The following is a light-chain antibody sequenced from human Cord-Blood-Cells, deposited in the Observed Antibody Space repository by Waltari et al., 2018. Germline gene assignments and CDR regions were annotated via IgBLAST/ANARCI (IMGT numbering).Light chain of an antibody. J-gene: IGKJ1*01. Sequence: DIQMTQSPSTLSASVGDRVTITCRASQSISSWLAWYQQKPGKAPKLLIYDASSLESGVPSRFSGSGSGTEFTRPISSLQPDDFATYYCQQYNSYWTFGQGTKVEIK. V-gene: IGKV1-5*01. CDR3: QQYNSYWT. CDR1: QSISSW. CDR2: DAS.